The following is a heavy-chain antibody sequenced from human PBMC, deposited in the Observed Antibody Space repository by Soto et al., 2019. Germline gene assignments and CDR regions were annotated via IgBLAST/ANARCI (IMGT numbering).Heavy chain of an antibody. CDR3: TRSLVMGDIWTGYYPYYYYGMDV. Sequence: GGSLRLSCTASGFTFGDYAMSWFRQAPGKGLEWVGFIRSKAYGGTTEYAASVKGRFTISRDDSKSIAYLQMNSLKTEDTAVYYCTRSLVMGDIWTGYYPYYYYGMDVWGQGTTVTVSS. J-gene: IGHJ6*02. CDR2: IRSKAYGGTT. D-gene: IGHD3-9*01. V-gene: IGHV3-49*03. CDR1: GFTFGDYA.